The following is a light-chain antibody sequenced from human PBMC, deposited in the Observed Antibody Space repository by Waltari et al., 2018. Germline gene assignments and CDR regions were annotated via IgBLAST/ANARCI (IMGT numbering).Light chain of an antibody. CDR1: SSNIGAGYA. CDR2: GNF. CDR3: QSFDSSLTRYV. J-gene: IGLJ1*01. V-gene: IGLV1-40*01. Sequence: QSELTPPPSVSGAPGHSGTISCTGRSSNIGAGYAVHWYKQPPGTAPNRLISGNFNRPSGVPDRFSGSKSGTSASLAITGLQAEDEADYYCQSFDSSLTRYVFGTGTKVTVL.